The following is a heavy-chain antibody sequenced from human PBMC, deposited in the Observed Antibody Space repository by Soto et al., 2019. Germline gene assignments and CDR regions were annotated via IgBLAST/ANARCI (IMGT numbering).Heavy chain of an antibody. CDR3: ARLRSGTYSDFDY. CDR1: GYSFINYW. V-gene: IGHV5-51*01. D-gene: IGHD1-26*01. Sequence: GESLKISCKGSGYSFINYWIAWVRQMPGKGLEWMGIIYPGDSDTRYSPSFQGQVTISADKSFSIAYLQWSSLKASDSAMYYWARLRSGTYSDFDYWGQGARVTVAS. CDR2: IYPGDSDT. J-gene: IGHJ4*02.